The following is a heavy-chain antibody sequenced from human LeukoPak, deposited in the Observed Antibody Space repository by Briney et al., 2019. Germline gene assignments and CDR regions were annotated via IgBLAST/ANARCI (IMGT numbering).Heavy chain of an antibody. CDR1: GYTLTESS. D-gene: IGHD3-10*01. J-gene: IGHJ6*02. CDR2: FDPEDGET. Sequence: ASVKVSCKVSGYTLTESSMHWVRQAPGKGLEWMGGFDPEDGETIYAQKFQGRVTMTEDTSTDTAYMELSSLRSEDTAVYYCATEKSWFGDYYYGMDVWGQGTTVTVSS. V-gene: IGHV1-24*01. CDR3: ATEKSWFGDYYYGMDV.